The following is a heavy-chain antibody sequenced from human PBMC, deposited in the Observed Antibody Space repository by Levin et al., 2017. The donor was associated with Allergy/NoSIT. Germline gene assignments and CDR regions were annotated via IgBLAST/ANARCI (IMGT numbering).Heavy chain of an antibody. Sequence: SETLSLTCTVSRGSISGYYWNWIRQPPEKGLDWIGSIYYSGTTNYNPSLKSRVTISVDTSKNQFSLKLSSVTAADTAVYYCARGGPYGSEYWYFDLWGRGTLVTVSS. CDR3: ARGGPYGSEYWYFDL. CDR2: IYYSGTT. V-gene: IGHV4-59*01. D-gene: IGHD3-10*01. J-gene: IGHJ2*01. CDR1: RGSISGYY.